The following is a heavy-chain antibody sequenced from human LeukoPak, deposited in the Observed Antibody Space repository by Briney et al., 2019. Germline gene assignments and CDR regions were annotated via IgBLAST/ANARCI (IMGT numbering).Heavy chain of an antibody. CDR1: GGSISSYY. CDR3: ARVAAGDYYMDV. D-gene: IGHD2-15*01. Sequence: SETLSLTCTVSGGSISSYYWSWIRQPPGKGLEWLGYIYYSGSTNYNPSLKSRVTISVDTSKNQFSLKLSSVTAADTAVCYCARVAAGDYYMDVWGKGTTVTVSS. CDR2: IYYSGST. J-gene: IGHJ6*03. V-gene: IGHV4-59*01.